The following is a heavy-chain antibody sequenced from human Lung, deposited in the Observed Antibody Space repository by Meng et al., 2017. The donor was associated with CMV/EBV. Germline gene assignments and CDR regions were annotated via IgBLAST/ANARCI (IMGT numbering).Heavy chain of an antibody. CDR1: GFTFTSYG. CDR2: IRYDESDK. J-gene: IGHJ4*02. Sequence: VPLGGWGGGGVQPGGSLRLSCAASGFTFTSYGMHWVRQAPGKGLEWVAFIRYDESDKYYGESVKGRFTISRDTSRNTLDLQMNSLRPEDTGVYYCAKDDPVLHQWGQGTLVTVSS. CDR3: AKDDPVLHQ. V-gene: IGHV3-30*02.